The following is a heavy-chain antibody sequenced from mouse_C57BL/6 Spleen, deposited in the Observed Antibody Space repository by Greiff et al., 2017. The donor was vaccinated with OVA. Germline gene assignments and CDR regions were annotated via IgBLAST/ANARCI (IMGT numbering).Heavy chain of an antibody. CDR3: ARSGYYLYYFDY. CDR2: IPPNSGST. D-gene: IGHD2-3*01. J-gene: IGHJ2*01. Sequence: QVQLQQPGAELVKPGASVKLSCKASGYTFTSYWMHWVKQRPGQGLEWIGMIPPNSGSTNYNEKFKSKATLTVDKSSSTAYMQLSSLTSEDSAVYYCARSGYYLYYFDYWGQGTTLTVSS. V-gene: IGHV1-64*01. CDR1: GYTFTSYW.